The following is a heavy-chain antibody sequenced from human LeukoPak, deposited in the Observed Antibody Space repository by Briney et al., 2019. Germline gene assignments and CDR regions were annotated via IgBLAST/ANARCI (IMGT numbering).Heavy chain of an antibody. CDR2: IRYDGSNK. CDR1: GFTFSSYG. Sequence: GGSLRLSCAASGFTFSSYGMHWVRQAPGKGLEWVAFIRYDGSNKYYADSVKGRFTISRDNSKNTLYLQMNSLRAEDTAVYYCAKELIEGPYSYGSDYWGQGTLVTVSS. J-gene: IGHJ4*02. CDR3: AKELIEGPYSYGSDY. V-gene: IGHV3-30*02. D-gene: IGHD5-18*01.